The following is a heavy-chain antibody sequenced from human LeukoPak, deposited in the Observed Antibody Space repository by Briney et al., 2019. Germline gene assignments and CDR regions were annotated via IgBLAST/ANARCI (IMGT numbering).Heavy chain of an antibody. J-gene: IGHJ4*02. Sequence: GGSLRLSCLGSGFTFSSYVMHWIRQAPGKGLEWVSAISGSGGSTYYADSVKGRFTISRDNSKNTLYLQMNSLRAEDTAVYYCAKELQDRSDYWGQGTLVTVSS. D-gene: IGHD2-15*01. CDR2: ISGSGGST. CDR1: GFTFSSYV. V-gene: IGHV3-23*01. CDR3: AKELQDRSDY.